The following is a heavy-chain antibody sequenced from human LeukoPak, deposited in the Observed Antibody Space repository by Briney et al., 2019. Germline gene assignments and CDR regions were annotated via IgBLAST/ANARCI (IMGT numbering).Heavy chain of an antibody. D-gene: IGHD3-10*01. V-gene: IGHV3-23*01. CDR3: VKDRSVVRGEYFDL. CDR1: GFTFKNYY. Sequence: PAGGSLRLSCAASGFTFKNYYMTWVRQAPGGGLEGVSTIHGSDGTTYYADSVKGRFTISRDNSKNTLSLQMNSLRTEDTAIYYCVKDRSVVRGEYFDLWGQGTLVTVSS. CDR2: IHGSDGTT. J-gene: IGHJ4*02.